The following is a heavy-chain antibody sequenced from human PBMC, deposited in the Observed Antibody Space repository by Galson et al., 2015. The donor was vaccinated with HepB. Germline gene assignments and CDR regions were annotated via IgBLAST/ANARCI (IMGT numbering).Heavy chain of an antibody. CDR3: ARASGNYLYYYGMDV. D-gene: IGHD1-26*01. J-gene: IGHJ6*02. V-gene: IGHV3-7*01. CDR1: GFSFGTYW. Sequence: SLRLSCAASGFSFGTYWMTWAPQAPGEGLEWVAHIKQDGSEKYYVDSVKVRFTIARDNAKNSLYIQMNSLRAEDTAVYYCARASGNYLYYYGMDVWGQGTTVTVSS. CDR2: IKQDGSEK.